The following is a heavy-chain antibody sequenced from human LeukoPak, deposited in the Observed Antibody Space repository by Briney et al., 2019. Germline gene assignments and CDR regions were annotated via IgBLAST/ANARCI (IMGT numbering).Heavy chain of an antibody. D-gene: IGHD6-19*01. Sequence: GGSPRLSCAASGFTFSSYGMHWVRQAPGKGLEWVAVISDDGSNKYYADSVKGRFTISRDNSKNMLYLQMNSLRAEDTAVYYCAKDESLIAVAGTGGIDYWGQGTLVTVSS. V-gene: IGHV3-30*18. CDR3: AKDESLIAVAGTGGIDY. CDR2: ISDDGSNK. CDR1: GFTFSSYG. J-gene: IGHJ4*02.